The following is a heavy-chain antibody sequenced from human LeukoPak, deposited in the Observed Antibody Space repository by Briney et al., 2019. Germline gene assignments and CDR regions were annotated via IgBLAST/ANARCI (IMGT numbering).Heavy chain of an antibody. Sequence: SETLSLTCTVSGGSISSSSYYWGWIRQPPGKGLEWIGSIYYSGSTYYNPSLKSRVTISVDTSKSQFSLKLSSVTAADTAVYYCARHELSGRWLLDYWGQGTLVTVSS. V-gene: IGHV4-39*01. CDR3: ARHELSGRWLLDY. D-gene: IGHD5-24*01. J-gene: IGHJ4*02. CDR1: GGSISSSSYY. CDR2: IYYSGST.